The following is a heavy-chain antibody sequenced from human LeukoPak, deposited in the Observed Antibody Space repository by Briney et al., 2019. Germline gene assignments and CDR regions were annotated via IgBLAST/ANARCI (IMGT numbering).Heavy chain of an antibody. CDR1: GGSISSYY. Sequence: DPSETLSLTCTVSGGSISSYYWSWIRQPAGKGLEWIGRIYTSGSTNYNPSLKSRVTMSVDTSKNQFSLKLSSVTAADTAVYYRARDGRLSYYYGMDVWGQGTTVTVSS. V-gene: IGHV4-4*07. CDR3: ARDGRLSYYYGMDV. J-gene: IGHJ6*02. D-gene: IGHD1-26*01. CDR2: IYTSGST.